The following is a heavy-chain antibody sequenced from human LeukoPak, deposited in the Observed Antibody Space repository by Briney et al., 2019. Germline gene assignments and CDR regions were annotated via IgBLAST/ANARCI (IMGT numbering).Heavy chain of an antibody. Sequence: SETLSLTCTVSGGSISSYYWSWIRQPPGKGLEWIGYIYYSGSTNYNPSLKSRVTISVNTSKNKFSLRLSSMTAADTAVYYCARVTGYMIEDYFDYWGQGTLVTVSS. D-gene: IGHD3-22*01. J-gene: IGHJ4*02. CDR1: GGSISSYY. CDR2: IYYSGST. V-gene: IGHV4-59*01. CDR3: ARVTGYMIEDYFDY.